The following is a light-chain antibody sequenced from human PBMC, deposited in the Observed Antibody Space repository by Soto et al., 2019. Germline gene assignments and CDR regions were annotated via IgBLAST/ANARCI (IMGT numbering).Light chain of an antibody. CDR1: SSDVGGYNY. V-gene: IGLV2-14*01. Sequence: FTGTSSDVGGYNYVSWYQQHPGKAPKLMIYEVSNRPSGVSNRFSGSKSGNTASLTISGLQAEDEADYYCSSYTSSSTLVFGTGTKVTVL. J-gene: IGLJ1*01. CDR2: EVS. CDR3: SSYTSSSTLV.